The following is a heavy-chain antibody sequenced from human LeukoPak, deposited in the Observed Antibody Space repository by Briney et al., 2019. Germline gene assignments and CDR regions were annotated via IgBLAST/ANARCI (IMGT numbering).Heavy chain of an antibody. V-gene: IGHV3-23*01. CDR3: AREQSGTRGWYTVDY. CDR2: IRGNSERT. Sequence: GGSLRLSCVASGFSCSAYAITWVRQAPGKGMEWVSAIRGNSERTYYADSVRGRFTISRDNSKDTSYLQISSLRVEDTAVYYCAREQSGTRGWYTVDYWGQGTLVAVSS. CDR1: GFSCSAYA. J-gene: IGHJ4*02. D-gene: IGHD6-19*01.